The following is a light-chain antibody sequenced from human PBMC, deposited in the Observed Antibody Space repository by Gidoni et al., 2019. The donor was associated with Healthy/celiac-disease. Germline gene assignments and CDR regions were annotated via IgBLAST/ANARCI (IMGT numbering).Light chain of an antibody. Sequence: DIQMTQSPSTLSASVGDRVTITCRASQSISSWLAWYQQKPGKAPKLLIYKASSLESGVPSRFSGSGSGTEFTLTISSLQPDDFATNYCQQYNSYAWTFXQXTRWKSN. V-gene: IGKV1-5*03. CDR2: KAS. J-gene: IGKJ1*01. CDR1: QSISSW. CDR3: QQYNSYAWT.